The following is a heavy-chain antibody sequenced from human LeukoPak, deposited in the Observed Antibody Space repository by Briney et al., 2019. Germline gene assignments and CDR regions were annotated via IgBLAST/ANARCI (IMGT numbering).Heavy chain of an antibody. V-gene: IGHV3-30-3*01. J-gene: IGHJ4*02. CDR2: ISYDGSNK. CDR3: ASTNAFDY. Sequence: GGSLRLSCAASGFTFSSYAVHWVRQAPGKGLEWVAVISYDGSNKYYADSVKGRFTISRDNSKNTLYLQMNSLRAEDTAVYYCASTNAFDYWGQGTLVTVSS. CDR1: GFTFSSYA. D-gene: IGHD2-2*01.